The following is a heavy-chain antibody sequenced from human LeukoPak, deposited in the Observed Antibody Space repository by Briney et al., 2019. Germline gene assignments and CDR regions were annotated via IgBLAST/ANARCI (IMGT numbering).Heavy chain of an antibody. D-gene: IGHD3-10*01. CDR1: GGSISSGGYS. CDR2: IYHSGST. J-gene: IGHJ5*02. CDR3: ARVLWFGELLPNWFDP. V-gene: IGHV4-30-2*01. Sequence: SETLSLTCAVSGGSISSGGYSWSWIRQPPGKGLEWIGYIYHSGSTYYNPSLKSRVTISVDRSKNQFSLKLSSVTAADTAVYYCARVLWFGELLPNWFDPWGQGTLVTVSS.